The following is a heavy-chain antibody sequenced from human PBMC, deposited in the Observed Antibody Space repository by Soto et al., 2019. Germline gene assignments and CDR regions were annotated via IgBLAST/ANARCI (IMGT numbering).Heavy chain of an antibody. V-gene: IGHV3-11*01. J-gene: IGHJ4*02. Sequence: GGSLRLSCAGSGFTFSEHYMSWIRQAPGKGLEWISYVSSSDSTVYYXDSXXXXFTISRDNAXNSLYLQMNSLRVEDTAVYYCARDLGYYDSSGYFDYWGQGTLVTVSS. CDR2: VSSSDSTV. CDR1: GFTFSEHY. D-gene: IGHD3-22*01. CDR3: ARDLGYYDSSGYFDY.